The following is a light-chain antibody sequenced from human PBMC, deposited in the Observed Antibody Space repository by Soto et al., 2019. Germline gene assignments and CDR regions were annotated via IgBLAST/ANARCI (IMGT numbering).Light chain of an antibody. J-gene: IGKJ4*01. CDR1: QNIADW. Sequence: DIQMTQSPSTLSASVGDRVTITCRASQNIADWLAWYQQKPGKAPKLLIHKTSNLESGVPSRFGGSGSGTEFTLTISNLQPDDFAIYHCQQYESYPLTFGGGTKVDIK. CDR3: QQYESYPLT. V-gene: IGKV1-5*03. CDR2: KTS.